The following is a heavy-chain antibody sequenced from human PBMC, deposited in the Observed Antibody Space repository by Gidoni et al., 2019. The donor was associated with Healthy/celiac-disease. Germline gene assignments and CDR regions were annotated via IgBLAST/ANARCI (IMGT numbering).Heavy chain of an antibody. D-gene: IGHD6-19*01. CDR2: IYYSGST. V-gene: IGHV4-39*01. Sequence: QLQLQESGPGLVKPSETLSLTCTVSGGSISSSSYYWGWIRQPPGKGLEWIGSIYYSGSTYYNPSLKSRVTISVDTSKNQFSLKLSSVTAADTAVYYCARPPIVTGYSSGWYPYYFDYWGQGTLVTVSS. CDR1: GGSISSSSYY. J-gene: IGHJ4*02. CDR3: ARPPIVTGYSSGWYPYYFDY.